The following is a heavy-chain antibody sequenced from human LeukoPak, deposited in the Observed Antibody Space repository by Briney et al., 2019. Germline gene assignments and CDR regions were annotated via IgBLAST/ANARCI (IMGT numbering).Heavy chain of an antibody. CDR3: ARDASGYGYYFDY. CDR2: IFSDGTT. J-gene: IGHJ4*02. V-gene: IGHV3-53*01. D-gene: IGHD5-12*01. Sequence: GGSLRLSCAASGFTVGSSFMTWVRQAPGKGLQWVSVIFSDGTTYYTDSVKGRFTISRDNSKNTLCLQLNSLRAEDTAVYYCARDASGYGYYFDYWGQGTLVTVSS. CDR1: GFTVGSSF.